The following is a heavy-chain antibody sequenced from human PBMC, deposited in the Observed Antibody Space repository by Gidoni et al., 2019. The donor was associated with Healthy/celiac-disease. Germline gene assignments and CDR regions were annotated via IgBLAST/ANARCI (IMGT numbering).Heavy chain of an antibody. V-gene: IGHV3-30*03. CDR3: ASIAAADSFDY. J-gene: IGHJ4*02. CDR1: GFTFSSYG. Sequence: QVQLVESGGGVVQPGRSLRLSCAAFGFTFSSYGMHWVRQAPGKGLEWVAVISYDGSNKYYADSVKGRFTISRDNSKNTLYLQMNSLRAEDTAVYYCASIAAADSFDYWGQGTLVTVSS. D-gene: IGHD6-13*01. CDR2: ISYDGSNK.